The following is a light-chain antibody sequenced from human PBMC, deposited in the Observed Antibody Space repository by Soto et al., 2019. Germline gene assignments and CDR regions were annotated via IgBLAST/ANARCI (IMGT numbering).Light chain of an antibody. V-gene: IGLV1-40*01. J-gene: IGLJ2*01. CDR1: TIGAGYD. CDR3: QSYDSTTVV. Sequence: QSVLTQPPSVSGAPGQRVTISCTGSTIGAGYDVHWYQQVPGTAPKLLIYGNSNRPSGVPDRFSASKSGTSASLAITGLQAEDEADYYCQSYDSTTVVFGGGTKVTVL. CDR2: GNS.